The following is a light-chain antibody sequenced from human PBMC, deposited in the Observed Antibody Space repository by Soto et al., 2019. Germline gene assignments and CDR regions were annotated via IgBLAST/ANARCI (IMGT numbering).Light chain of an antibody. CDR2: AAS. J-gene: IGKJ4*01. V-gene: IGKV1D-12*01. Sequence: DIQMTQSPSSVSESVGDRIIITCRASQYISTWLAWYQQKPGEAPKLLIFAASRLHGGVPSRFSGSGSGTDFTLTINNLQPEDFATYYCQQADSFPLTFGGGTKVEVK. CDR1: QYISTW. CDR3: QQADSFPLT.